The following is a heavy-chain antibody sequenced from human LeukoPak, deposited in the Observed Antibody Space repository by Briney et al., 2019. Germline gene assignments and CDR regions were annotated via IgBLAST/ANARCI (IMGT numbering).Heavy chain of an antibody. V-gene: IGHV4-59*01. Sequence: PSETLSLTCTVSGGSISSDFWSWIRQTPGQGLEWIGYISHSGNTKYNPSLESRVTISLVTSASQFSLNLFSVTAADAAVYYCARDPLKGFDYWGQGMLVTVSS. CDR3: ARDPLKGFDY. CDR1: GGSISSDF. CDR2: ISHSGNT. J-gene: IGHJ4*02.